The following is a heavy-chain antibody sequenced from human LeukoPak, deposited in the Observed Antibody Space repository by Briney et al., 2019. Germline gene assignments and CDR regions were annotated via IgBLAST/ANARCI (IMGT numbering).Heavy chain of an antibody. Sequence: PGGSLRLSCAASGFTFSSYAMSWVRQAPGKGLEWVSAISGSGGSTYYADSVKGRFTISRYNSKNTLFLQMNRLTAEATAVHYCASPYYDFWCGYYKWGQGTLVTVSS. J-gene: IGHJ4*02. D-gene: IGHD3-3*01. V-gene: IGHV3-23*01. CDR3: ASPYYDFWCGYYK. CDR2: ISGSGGST. CDR1: GFTFSSYA.